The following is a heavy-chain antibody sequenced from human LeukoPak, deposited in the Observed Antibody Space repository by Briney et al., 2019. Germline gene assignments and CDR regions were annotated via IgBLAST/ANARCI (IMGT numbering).Heavy chain of an antibody. CDR1: GGSISSSSYY. Sequence: KPSETLSLTCTVSGGSISSSSYYWGWIRQPPGKGLEWIGSIYYSGSTYYNPSLKSRVTISVDTSKNQFSLKLSSVTAADTAVYYCARAPGYSGYEFPPGYWGQGTLVTVSS. CDR3: ARAPGYSGYEFPPGY. D-gene: IGHD5-12*01. J-gene: IGHJ4*02. CDR2: IYYSGST. V-gene: IGHV4-39*07.